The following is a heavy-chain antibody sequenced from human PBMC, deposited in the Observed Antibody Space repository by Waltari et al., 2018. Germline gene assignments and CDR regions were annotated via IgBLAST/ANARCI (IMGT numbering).Heavy chain of an antibody. J-gene: IGHJ6*03. D-gene: IGHD2-15*01. V-gene: IGHV3-30*14. CDR3: STPDYSNMDV. CDR2: ISKDGKNN. Sequence: QVQLVESGGGVVKPGRSLRLSCVGSGFTFSTYAMHWVRQAPGKGLEWLAVISKDGKNNYYADSAKGRFTISRDNSQNTLYLQMNRLRPDDTAVYYCSTPDYSNMDVWGKGTTVTVSS. CDR1: GFTFSTYA.